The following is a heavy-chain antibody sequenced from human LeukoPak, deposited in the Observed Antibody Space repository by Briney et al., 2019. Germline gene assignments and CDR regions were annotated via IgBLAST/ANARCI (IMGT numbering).Heavy chain of an antibody. D-gene: IGHD3-16*01. J-gene: IGHJ3*02. Sequence: SETLSLTCTVSGCSISSSSYYWGWIRQPPGKGLEWIGSIYYSGSTYYNPSIKSRVTISVDTSKNQFSLKLSSVTAADKAVYYCARDSRITPRDGFDIWGQGTMVTVSS. CDR2: IYYSGST. CDR3: ARDSRITPRDGFDI. V-gene: IGHV4-39*02. CDR1: GCSISSSSYY.